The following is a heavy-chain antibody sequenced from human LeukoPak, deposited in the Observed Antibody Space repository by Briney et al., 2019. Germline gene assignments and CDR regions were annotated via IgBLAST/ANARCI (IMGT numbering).Heavy chain of an antibody. CDR1: GGSISSYY. V-gene: IGHV4-59*01. CDR2: IYHSGST. D-gene: IGHD3-16*01. J-gene: IGHJ4*02. CDR3: ARGGSNFDY. Sequence: SETLSLTCTVSGGSISSYYWSWIRQPPGKGLEWIGYIYHSGSTYYNPSLKSRVTISVDTSKNQFSLKLSSVTAADTAVYYCARGGSNFDYWGQGTLVTVSS.